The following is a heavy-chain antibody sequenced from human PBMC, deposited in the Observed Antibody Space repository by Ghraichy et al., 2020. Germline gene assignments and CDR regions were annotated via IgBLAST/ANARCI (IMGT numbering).Heavy chain of an antibody. CDR2: INHSGST. CDR1: GRSFSGYY. CDR3: ARVGRGNRRSERYFDY. V-gene: IGHV4-34*01. D-gene: IGHD1-26*01. Sequence: SETLSLTCAVYGRSFSGYYWSWIRQPPGKGLEWIGEINHSGSTNYNPSLKSRVTISVDTSKNQFSLKLSSVTAADTAVYYCARVGRGNRRSERYFDYWGQGTLVTVSS. J-gene: IGHJ4*02.